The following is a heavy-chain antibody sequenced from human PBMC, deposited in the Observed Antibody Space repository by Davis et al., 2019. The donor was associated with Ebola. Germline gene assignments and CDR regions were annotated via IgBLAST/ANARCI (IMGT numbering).Heavy chain of an antibody. Sequence: PGGSLRLSCAASGFNFRSCAMNWVRQAPGKGLEWVSTISGSGGITYYADSVKGRFTISRDTSKNTVSLQMNSLRAEDTAIYYCARETSMVVDWGQGTLVTVSS. J-gene: IGHJ4*02. CDR1: GFNFRSCA. CDR3: ARETSMVVD. V-gene: IGHV3-23*01. D-gene: IGHD5-18*01. CDR2: ISGSGGIT.